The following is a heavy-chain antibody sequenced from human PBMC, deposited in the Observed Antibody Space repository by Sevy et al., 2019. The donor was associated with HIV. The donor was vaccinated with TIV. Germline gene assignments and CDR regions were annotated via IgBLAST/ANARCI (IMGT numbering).Heavy chain of an antibody. CDR3: ARELDYYDSSGYTNYYYYGMDV. V-gene: IGHV4-34*01. CDR1: GGSFSGYY. Sequence: SETLSLTCAVYGGSFSGYYWSWIRQPPGKGLEWIGEINHSGSTNYNPSLKSRVTISVDTSKNQFSLKLSSVTAADTAVYYCARELDYYDSSGYTNYYYYGMDVWGQGTTGTVSS. CDR2: INHSGST. J-gene: IGHJ6*02. D-gene: IGHD3-22*01.